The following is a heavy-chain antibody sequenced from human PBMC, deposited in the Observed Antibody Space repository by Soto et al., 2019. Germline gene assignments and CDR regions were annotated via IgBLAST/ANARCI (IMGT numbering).Heavy chain of an antibody. CDR3: ARDRALVTPRYYCYGMDV. V-gene: IGHV1-18*04. CDR2: ISAYNGNT. Sequence: QVQLVQSGAEVKKPGASVKVSCKASGYTFTSYGISWVRQAPGQGLEWMGWISAYNGNTNYAQKLQGRVTMTTDTSTSTAYMELRSLRSDDTAVYYCARDRALVTPRYYCYGMDVWGQGTTVTVSS. CDR1: GYTFTSYG. D-gene: IGHD2-15*01. J-gene: IGHJ6*02.